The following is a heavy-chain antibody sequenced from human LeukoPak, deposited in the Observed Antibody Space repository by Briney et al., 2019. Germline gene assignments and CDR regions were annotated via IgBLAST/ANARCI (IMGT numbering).Heavy chain of an antibody. D-gene: IGHD1-1*01. V-gene: IGHV3-53*01. Sequence: PGRSLRLSCAASGFTVRSKYMGWVRQAPGKGLEWVSLTHNDGSTYYADSVQGRFIISRDNSENSLYLQMNSLRAEDTAVYYCATGKNDIGAAFDFWGQGTMVTVSS. CDR3: ATGKNDIGAAFDF. CDR1: GFTVRSKY. J-gene: IGHJ3*01. CDR2: THNDGST.